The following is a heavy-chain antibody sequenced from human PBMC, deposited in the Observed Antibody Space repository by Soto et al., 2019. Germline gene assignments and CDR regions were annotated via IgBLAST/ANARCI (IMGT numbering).Heavy chain of an antibody. CDR1: GYTFTSYG. CDR2: ISAYNGNT. D-gene: IGHD3-9*01. J-gene: IGHJ4*02. V-gene: IGHV1-18*04. Sequence: ASVKVSFKASGYTFTSYGISLVRQAPGQGLEWMGWISAYNGNTNYAQKLQGRVTMTTDTSTSTAYMELRSLRSDDTAVYYCARDILRYFDWLTDCWGQGTLVTVSS. CDR3: ARDILRYFDWLTDC.